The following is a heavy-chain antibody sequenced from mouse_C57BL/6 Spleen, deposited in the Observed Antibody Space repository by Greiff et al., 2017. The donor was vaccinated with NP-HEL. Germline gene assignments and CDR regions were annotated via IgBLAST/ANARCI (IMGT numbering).Heavy chain of an antibody. Sequence: VQLQQSGPELVKPGASVKIPCKASGYTFTDYNMDWVKQSHGKSLEWIGDINPNNGGTIYNQKFKGKATLTVDKSSSTAYMELRSLTSEDTAVYYCARRNYYGTGYDFDYWGQGTTLTVSS. J-gene: IGHJ2*01. V-gene: IGHV1-18*01. D-gene: IGHD1-1*01. CDR2: INPNNGGT. CDR1: GYTFTDYN. CDR3: ARRNYYGTGYDFDY.